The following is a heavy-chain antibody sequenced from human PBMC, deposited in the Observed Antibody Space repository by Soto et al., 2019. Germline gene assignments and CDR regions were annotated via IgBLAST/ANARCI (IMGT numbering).Heavy chain of an antibody. J-gene: IGHJ6*02. CDR2: MNPNSGNT. CDR3: ARRSGIAAAGIYYYGLDV. V-gene: IGHV1-8*01. Sequence: GASVKVSCKVSGYTLTSYDINWVRQATGQGLEWMGWMNPNSGNTGYAQKFQGRVTMTRDTSTSTAYMELSSLRSEDTAVYYCARRSGIAAAGIYYYGLDVWGQGTTVTVS. D-gene: IGHD6-13*01. CDR1: GYTLTSYD.